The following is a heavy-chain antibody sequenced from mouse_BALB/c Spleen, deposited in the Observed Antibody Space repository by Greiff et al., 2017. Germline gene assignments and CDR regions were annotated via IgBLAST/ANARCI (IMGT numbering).Heavy chain of an antibody. CDR3: ARELLANYFDY. CDR1: GFSLTSYG. J-gene: IGHJ2*01. V-gene: IGHV2-9*02. Sequence: VMLVESGPGLVAPSQSLSITCTVSGFSLTSYGVSWVRQPPGKGLEWLGVIWAGGSTNYNSALMSRLSISKDNSKSQVFLKMNSLQTDDTAMYYCARELLANYFDYWGQGTTLTVSS. CDR2: IWAGGST.